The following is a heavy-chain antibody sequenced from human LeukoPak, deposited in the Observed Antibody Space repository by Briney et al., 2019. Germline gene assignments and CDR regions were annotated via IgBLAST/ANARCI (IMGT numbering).Heavy chain of an antibody. D-gene: IGHD1-26*01. V-gene: IGHV3-66*02. CDR2: IYSGGST. CDR3: ARERTGIVGESGY. J-gene: IGHJ4*02. Sequence: PGGSLRLSCAASGFTFSSYAMSWVRQAPGKGLEWVSLIYSGGSTYYADSVKGRFTISRDNSKNTLYLQMNSLRPEDTAVYYCARERTGIVGESGYWGQGTLVTVSS. CDR1: GFTFSSYA.